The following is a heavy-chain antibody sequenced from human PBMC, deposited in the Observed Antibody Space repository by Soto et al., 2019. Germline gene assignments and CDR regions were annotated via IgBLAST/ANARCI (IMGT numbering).Heavy chain of an antibody. J-gene: IGHJ4*02. CDR2: IKEDGSEK. D-gene: IGHD6-19*01. V-gene: IGHV3-7*03. Sequence: LRLSCAASGFTFSNYWMSWVRQVPGKGLAWVSNIKEDGSEKYYVDSVKGRFTISRDNAKNSVHLQMNSLRDEDTAVYYCVRFSILVSGRGRGAFFDSWGQGTPVTVSS. CDR3: VRFSILVSGRGRGAFFDS. CDR1: GFTFSNYW.